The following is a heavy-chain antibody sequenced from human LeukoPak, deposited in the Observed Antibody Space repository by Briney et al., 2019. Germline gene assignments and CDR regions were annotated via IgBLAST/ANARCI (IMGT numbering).Heavy chain of an antibody. Sequence: PSETLSLTCSVSGASISNYYWSWIRQPPGKGLEWIAYINYSGNTDYNPSLKSRVTISVDTSKNHFSLKLNSVTAADTAVYYCARLNVLNSSVLHHFDHWGQGTLVTVSS. CDR3: ARLNVLNSSVLHHFDH. D-gene: IGHD6-13*01. J-gene: IGHJ4*02. V-gene: IGHV4-59*08. CDR2: INYSGNT. CDR1: GASISNYY.